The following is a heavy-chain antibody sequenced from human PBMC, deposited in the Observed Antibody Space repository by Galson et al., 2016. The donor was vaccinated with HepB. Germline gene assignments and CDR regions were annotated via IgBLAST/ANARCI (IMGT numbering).Heavy chain of an antibody. CDR2: ITRRGDDT. V-gene: IGHV3-23*01. Sequence: SLRLSCAASGYSFSNSGMSWVRQAPGRGLEWVAGITRRGDDTHYADFVKGQFTIPRDNSKNTLYLYRNNLTAGATAIYYCGKHGGFDYWGQGALVTVSP. CDR3: GKHGGFDY. CDR1: GYSFSNSG. D-gene: IGHD3-16*01. J-gene: IGHJ4*02.